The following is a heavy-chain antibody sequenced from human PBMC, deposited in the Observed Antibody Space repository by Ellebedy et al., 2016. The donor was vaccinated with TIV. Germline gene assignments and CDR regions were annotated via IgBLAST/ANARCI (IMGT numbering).Heavy chain of an antibody. Sequence: MPGGSLRLSCTVSGGSIGHYYWSWIRQTAEKGLEWIGRVYTSGSTIYNPSLESRVTMSLDTSKNQFSLRLTSVTAADTAVYYCARGSIVLTGNWFDPWGQGALVTVSS. V-gene: IGHV4-4*07. CDR1: GGSIGHYY. CDR3: ARGSIVLTGNWFDP. CDR2: VYTSGST. J-gene: IGHJ5*02. D-gene: IGHD2/OR15-2a*01.